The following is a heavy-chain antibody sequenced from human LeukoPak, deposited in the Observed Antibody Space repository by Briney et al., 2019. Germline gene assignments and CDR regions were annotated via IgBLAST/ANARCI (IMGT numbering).Heavy chain of an antibody. V-gene: IGHV3-7*01. D-gene: IGHD2-2*01. CDR2: VRADGSEI. J-gene: IGHJ4*02. CDR3: ATTTRSRSWDY. CDR1: GITFSNYW. Sequence: GGSLRLSCAAYGITFSNYWMSWVRQAPGKGLEWVANVRADGSEIQCVDSMKGRFTVSRDNSENSLYLRMSSLRAEDTAVYYCATTTRSRSWDYWGQGTLVTVSS.